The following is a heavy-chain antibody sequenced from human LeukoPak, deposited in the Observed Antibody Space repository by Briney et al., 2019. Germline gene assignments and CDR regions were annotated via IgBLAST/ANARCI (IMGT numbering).Heavy chain of an antibody. D-gene: IGHD3-9*01. CDR1: GFTFSSYS. CDR3: ARDKDDILTGYYHFDY. CDR2: ISSSSSYI. Sequence: GGSLRLSCAASGFTFSSYSMNWVHQAPGKGLEWVSSISSSSSYIYYADSVKGRFTISRDNAKNSLYLQMNSLRAEDTAVYYCARDKDDILTGYYHFDYWGQGTLVTVSS. V-gene: IGHV3-21*01. J-gene: IGHJ4*02.